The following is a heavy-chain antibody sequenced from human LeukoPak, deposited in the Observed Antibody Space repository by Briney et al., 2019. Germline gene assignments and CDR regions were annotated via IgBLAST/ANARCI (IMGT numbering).Heavy chain of an antibody. V-gene: IGHV3-30*19. CDR3: ARDLRSLRYCSSTSCYTAFDY. Sequence: GGSLRLSCAASGFTFSSYGMHWVRQAPGKGLEWVAVISYDGSNKYYADSVKGRFTISRDNSKNTLYLQMNSLRAEDTAVYYCARDLRSLRYCSSTSCYTAFDYWGQGTLVTVSS. D-gene: IGHD2-2*02. CDR1: GFTFSSYG. J-gene: IGHJ4*02. CDR2: ISYDGSNK.